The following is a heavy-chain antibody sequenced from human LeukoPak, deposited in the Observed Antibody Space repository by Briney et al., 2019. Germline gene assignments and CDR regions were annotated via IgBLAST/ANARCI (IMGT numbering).Heavy chain of an antibody. CDR2: INHSGST. CDR3: ARVGYGDDGDAFDI. J-gene: IGHJ3*02. CDR1: GGSFSGYY. D-gene: IGHD4-17*01. V-gene: IGHV4-34*01. Sequence: SETLSLTCAVYGGSFSGYYWSWIRQPPGKGLEWIGEINHSGSTNYNPSLKSRVTISVDTSKNQFSLKLSSVPAADTAVYYCARVGYGDDGDAFDIWGQGTMVTVSS.